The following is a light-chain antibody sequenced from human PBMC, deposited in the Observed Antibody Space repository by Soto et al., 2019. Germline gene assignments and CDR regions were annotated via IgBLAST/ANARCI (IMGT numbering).Light chain of an antibody. J-gene: IGLJ1*01. CDR3: SSYRRGSIVV. CDR1: SSDVGAYNY. CDR2: EVS. V-gene: IGLV2-14*01. Sequence: QSVLTQPASVSGSPGQSITISCSGTSSDVGAYNYVSWYQQHPGKAPKLVIYEVSNRPSGVSNRFSGSKSGNTASVTISGFYAGAGATYSFSSYRRGSIVVFGTGSQLTVL.